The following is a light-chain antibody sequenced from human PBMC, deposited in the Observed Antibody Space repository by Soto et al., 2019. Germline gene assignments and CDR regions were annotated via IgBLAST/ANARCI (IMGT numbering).Light chain of an antibody. CDR3: CSYAGSNIGVI. J-gene: IGLJ2*01. CDR2: EVS. Sequence: QSALTQPASVSGSPGQSITLSCSGTSSDVGRYNDVSWYQQHPGKAPKLMIYEVSKRPSGVSNRFSGSKSGNTASLTISGLQAEDEADYYCCSYAGSNIGVIFGGGTKLTVL. CDR1: SSDVGRYND. V-gene: IGLV2-23*02.